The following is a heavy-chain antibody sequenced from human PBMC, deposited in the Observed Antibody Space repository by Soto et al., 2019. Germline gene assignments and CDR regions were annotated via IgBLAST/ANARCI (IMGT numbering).Heavy chain of an antibody. CDR2: ISGSGGST. J-gene: IGHJ4*02. CDR1: GFTFSSYA. Sequence: GGSLRLSCAASGFTFSSYAMSWVRQAPGKGLEWVSAISGSGGSTYYADSVKGRFTISRDNSKNTLYLQMNSLSAEDTAVYYCAKDPVEMATIATSFDYWGQGTLVTVSS. D-gene: IGHD5-12*01. CDR3: AKDPVEMATIATSFDY. V-gene: IGHV3-23*01.